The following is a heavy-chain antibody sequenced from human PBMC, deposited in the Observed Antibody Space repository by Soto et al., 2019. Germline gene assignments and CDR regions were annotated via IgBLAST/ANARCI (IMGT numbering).Heavy chain of an antibody. D-gene: IGHD6-13*01. CDR3: ARRQTPSRRGGMDV. J-gene: IGHJ6*02. CDR1: GGSISSSSYY. CDR2: IYYSGST. Sequence: SETLSLTCTVSGGSISSSSYYWGWIRQPPGKGLEWIGSIYYSGSTYYNPSLKSRVTISVDTSKNQFSLKLSPVTAADTAVYYCARRQTPSRRGGMDVWGQGTTVTV. V-gene: IGHV4-39*01.